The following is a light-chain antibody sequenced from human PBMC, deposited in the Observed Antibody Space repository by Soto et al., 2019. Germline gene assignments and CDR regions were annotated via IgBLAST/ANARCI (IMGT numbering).Light chain of an antibody. CDR3: NSYTSSTTYV. CDR1: SSDVGGYNS. Sequence: QSALTQPASVSGSPGQSITISCTGTSSDVGGYNSVSWYQQHPGKAPKLMIYEVNNRPSGVSNRFPGSKSGNTASLTIPGLQAEDEAHYYRNSYTSSTTYVFGTGTKVTVL. J-gene: IGLJ1*01. V-gene: IGLV2-14*01. CDR2: EVN.